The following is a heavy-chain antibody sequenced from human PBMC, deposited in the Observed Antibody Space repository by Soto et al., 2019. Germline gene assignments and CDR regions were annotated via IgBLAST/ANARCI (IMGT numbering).Heavy chain of an antibody. CDR3: AARIAVAGTAYYGMDV. CDR2: IIPIFGTA. CDR1: GGTFSSYA. J-gene: IGHJ6*02. D-gene: IGHD6-19*01. Sequence: GAAVKVSCKASGGTFSSYAISWVRQAPGQGLEWMGGIIPIFGTANYAQKFQGRVTITADESTSTAYMELSSLRSEDTAVYYCAARIAVAGTAYYGMDVWGQGTTVTVSS. V-gene: IGHV1-69*13.